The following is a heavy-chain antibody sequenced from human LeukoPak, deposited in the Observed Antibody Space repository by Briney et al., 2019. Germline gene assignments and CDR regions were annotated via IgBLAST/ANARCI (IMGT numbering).Heavy chain of an antibody. CDR1: GFTFSSYA. CDR3: ARHLYSSGWYFDY. J-gene: IGHJ4*02. CDR2: ISDSGTTI. V-gene: IGHV3-48*03. D-gene: IGHD6-19*01. Sequence: GGSLRLSCAASGFTFSSYAINWVRHAPGNGLEGVSYISDSGTTIFYADSVKGRFTVSRDNARNSLFLQMSSLRPEDTAVYYCARHLYSSGWYFDYWGGGRLVAVSS.